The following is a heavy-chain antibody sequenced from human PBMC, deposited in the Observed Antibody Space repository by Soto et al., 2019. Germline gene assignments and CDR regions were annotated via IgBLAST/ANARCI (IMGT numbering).Heavy chain of an antibody. Sequence: EVQLVESGGGLIPPGGSLRLSCAASGFLVNSAYMTWVRQAPGKGLEWLSMINSDGSTLYAESVKGRFTISRDNSKNRLDLQMNSLRAEDTAMYCWARSGYSFAWGYWGQGTLVIVTS. J-gene: IGHJ4*02. CDR2: INSDGST. CDR3: ARSGYSFAWGY. CDR1: GFLVNSAY. D-gene: IGHD5-18*01. V-gene: IGHV3-53*01.